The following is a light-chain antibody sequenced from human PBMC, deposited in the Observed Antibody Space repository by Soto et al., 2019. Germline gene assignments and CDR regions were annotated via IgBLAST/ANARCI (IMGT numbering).Light chain of an antibody. V-gene: IGLV2-14*03. CDR2: DVS. Sequence: QSVLTQPASVSGSPGQSITISCTGTSSDVGYYDYVSWYQQHPGKAPKLMIYDVSNRPSGVSNRFSSSKSGNTASLTISGLQAEDEADYYCSSYTSSDTLVLFGGGTQVTV. CDR1: SSDVGYYDY. CDR3: SSYTSSDTLVL. J-gene: IGLJ2*01.